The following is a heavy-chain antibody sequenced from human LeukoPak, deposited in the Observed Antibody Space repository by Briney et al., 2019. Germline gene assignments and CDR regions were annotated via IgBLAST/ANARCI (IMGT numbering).Heavy chain of an antibody. V-gene: IGHV1-69*01. J-gene: IGHJ4*02. CDR1: GGTFSSYA. CDR3: ARLEPDYYDSSGYVDY. CDR2: IIPIFGTA. D-gene: IGHD3-22*01. Sequence: SVKVSCKASGGTFSSYAISWVRQAPGQGLEWMGGIIPIFGTANYAQKFQGRVTITADESTSTAYMELSSLRSEDTAVYYCARLEPDYYDSSGYVDYWGQGTLVTVSS.